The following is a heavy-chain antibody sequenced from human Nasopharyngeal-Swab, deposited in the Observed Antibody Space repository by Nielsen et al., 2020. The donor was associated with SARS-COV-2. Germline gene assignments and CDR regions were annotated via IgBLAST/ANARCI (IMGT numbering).Heavy chain of an antibody. D-gene: IGHD6-19*01. J-gene: IGHJ3*02. CDR3: ARRVAGSRRAFDI. CDR2: MNPNSGNT. V-gene: IGHV1-8*01. Sequence: WVRQAPGQGLEWMGWMNPNSGNTGYAQKFQGRVTMTRNTSISTAHMELSSLRSEDTAVYYCARRVAGSRRAFDIWGQGTVVTVSS.